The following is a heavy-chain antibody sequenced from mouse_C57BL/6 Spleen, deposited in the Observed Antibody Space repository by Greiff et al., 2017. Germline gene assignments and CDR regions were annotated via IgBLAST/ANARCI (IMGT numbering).Heavy chain of an antibody. D-gene: IGHD2-5*01. CDR2: ISNGGGST. Sequence: EVKVVESGGGLVQPGGSLKLSCAASGFTFSDYYMYWVRQTPEKRLEWVAYISNGGGSTYYPDTVKGRFTISRDNAKNTLYLQMSRLKSEDTAMYYCARGGSNYGCFDYWGQGTTLTVSS. CDR1: GFTFSDYY. CDR3: ARGGSNYGCFDY. V-gene: IGHV5-12*01. J-gene: IGHJ2*01.